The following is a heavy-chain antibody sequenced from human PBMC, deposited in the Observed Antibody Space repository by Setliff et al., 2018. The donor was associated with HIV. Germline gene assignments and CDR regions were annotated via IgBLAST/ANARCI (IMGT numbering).Heavy chain of an antibody. Sequence: SETLSLICTVSGDSISSGNYYWTWIRQPAGKALEWIGRITNTGATEYNPSLKSRVTVSVDTSQNQFSLKLTSVTAADTATYFCSRGPPFDRWGRGTLVTVSS. J-gene: IGHJ2*01. V-gene: IGHV4-61*02. CDR2: ITNTGAT. CDR3: SRGPPFDR. CDR1: GDSISSGNYY.